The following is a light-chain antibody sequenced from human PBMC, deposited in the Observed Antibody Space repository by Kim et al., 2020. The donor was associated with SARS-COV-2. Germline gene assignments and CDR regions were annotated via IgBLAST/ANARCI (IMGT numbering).Light chain of an antibody. V-gene: IGKV3-15*01. Sequence: VSPGERATLSCMASQSVSSNLAWYQQKPGQAPRLLINGASTRATGIPARFSGSGSGTDFTLTISSLQSEDFAVYYCQQYNNWPGTFGQGTKVDIK. CDR2: GAS. CDR3: QQYNNWPGT. J-gene: IGKJ1*01. CDR1: QSVSSN.